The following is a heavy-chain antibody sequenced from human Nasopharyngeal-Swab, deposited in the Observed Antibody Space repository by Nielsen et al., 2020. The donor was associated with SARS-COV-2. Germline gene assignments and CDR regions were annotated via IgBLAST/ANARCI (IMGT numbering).Heavy chain of an antibody. CDR3: ARGGWLQIITYFDL. CDR2: MNPNSGNT. J-gene: IGHJ2*01. Sequence: ASVKVSCKASGYTFTSYDINWVRQATGQGLEWMGWMNPNSGNTGYAQKFQGRVTMTRNTSISTAYMELSSLRSEDTAVYYCARGGWLQIITYFDLWGRGTLVTVSS. V-gene: IGHV1-8*01. CDR1: GYTFTSYD. D-gene: IGHD5-24*01.